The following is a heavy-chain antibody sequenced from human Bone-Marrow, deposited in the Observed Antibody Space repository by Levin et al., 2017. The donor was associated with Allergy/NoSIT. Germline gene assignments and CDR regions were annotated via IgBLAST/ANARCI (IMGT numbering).Heavy chain of an antibody. CDR1: GFTFDDYT. D-gene: IGHD5-12*01. CDR3: AKGSSYVDIVATSNFDY. J-gene: IGHJ4*02. V-gene: IGHV3-43*01. Sequence: GGSLRLSCAASGFTFDDYTMHWVRQAPGKGLEWVSLISWDGGSTYYADSVKGRFTISRDNSKNSLYLQMNSLRTEDTALYYCAKGSSYVDIVATSNFDYWGQGTLVTVSS. CDR2: ISWDGGST.